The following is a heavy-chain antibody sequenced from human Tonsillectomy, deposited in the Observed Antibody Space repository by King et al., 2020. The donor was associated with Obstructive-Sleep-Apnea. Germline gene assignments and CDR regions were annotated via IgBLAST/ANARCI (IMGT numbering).Heavy chain of an antibody. V-gene: IGHV2-70*11. J-gene: IGHJ4*02. CDR1: GFSLSTSGMC. CDR3: ARVGHKDGYSNYYMVFYY. Sequence: TLKESGPALVKPIQTLTLTCTFSGFSLSTSGMCVSWIRQPPGKALEWLARIDWDDDKYYSTSLKTRLTISKDTSKNQVVLTMTNMDPVDTATYYCARVGHKDGYSNYYMVFYYRGQGTLVHGSP. D-gene: IGHD5-12*01. CDR2: IDWDDDK.